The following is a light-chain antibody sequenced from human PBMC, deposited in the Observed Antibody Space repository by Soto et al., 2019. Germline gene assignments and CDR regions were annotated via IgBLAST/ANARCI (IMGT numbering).Light chain of an antibody. CDR1: SSDVGGYNY. CDR2: DVS. Sequence: QSVLTQPASVSGSPGQSITISCTGTSSDVGGYNYVSWYQQHPGKAPKLMIYDVSNRPSGVSYRFSGSKSGNTASLTISGLQAQDEADYYCSSYTSNSTLVFGTGTKLTVL. CDR3: SSYTSNSTLV. J-gene: IGLJ1*01. V-gene: IGLV2-14*01.